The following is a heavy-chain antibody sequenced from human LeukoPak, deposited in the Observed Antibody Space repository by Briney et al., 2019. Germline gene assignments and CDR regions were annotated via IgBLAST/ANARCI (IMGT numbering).Heavy chain of an antibody. J-gene: IGHJ6*02. D-gene: IGHD1-26*01. V-gene: IGHV4-39*01. CDR2: IYYSGST. CDR1: GGSISSSSYY. CDR3: ARHVGETVGYYYYYGMDV. Sequence: KASETLSLTCTVSGGSISSSSYYWGWIRQPPGKGLEWIGSIYYSGSTYYNPSLKSRVTISVDTSKNQFSLKLSSVTAADTAVYYCARHVGETVGYYYYYGMDVWGQGTTVTVSS.